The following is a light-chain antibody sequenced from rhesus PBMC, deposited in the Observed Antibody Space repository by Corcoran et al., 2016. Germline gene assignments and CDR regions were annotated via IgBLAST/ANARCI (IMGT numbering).Light chain of an antibody. V-gene: IGLV2S9*01. Sequence: QSALTQPPSVSGSLGQSVTISCTGSSSDIGGYDDVSWSQQNPGTAPRRLLSDVHRRPSRVSSRVTASKSGNTASLAIPGLQPEDESQYVCCSRANGNTDVFVIVTKLPVL. J-gene: IGLJ6*01. CDR2: DVH. CDR3: CSRANGNTDV. CDR1: SSDIGGYDD.